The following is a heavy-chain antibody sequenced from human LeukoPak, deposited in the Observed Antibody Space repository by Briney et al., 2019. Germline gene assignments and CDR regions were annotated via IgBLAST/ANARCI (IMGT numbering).Heavy chain of an antibody. CDR3: ARVTIDSSGYYRYFDY. CDR1: GFTFSDYY. V-gene: IGHV3-11*01. J-gene: IGHJ4*02. Sequence: PGGSLRLSCAASGFTFSDYYMSWIRQAPGKGLEWVSYISSSGSTIYYADSVKGRFTISRDNAKNSLYLQMNSLRAEDTAVYYCARVTIDSSGYYRYFDYWGQGTLVTVSS. D-gene: IGHD3-22*01. CDR2: ISSSGSTI.